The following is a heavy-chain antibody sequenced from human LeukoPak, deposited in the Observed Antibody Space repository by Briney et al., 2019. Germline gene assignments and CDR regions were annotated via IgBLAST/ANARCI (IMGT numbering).Heavy chain of an antibody. D-gene: IGHD5-24*01. CDR1: GFTFSSYS. J-gene: IGHJ3*02. Sequence: GGSLRLSCAASGFTFSSYSMNWVRQAPGKGLEWVSSISSSSSYIYYADSVKGRFTISRDNAKNSLYLQMNSLRAEDTALYYCARDKQNRDGAFDIWGQGTMVTVSS. CDR3: ARDKQNRDGAFDI. V-gene: IGHV3-21*04. CDR2: ISSSSSYI.